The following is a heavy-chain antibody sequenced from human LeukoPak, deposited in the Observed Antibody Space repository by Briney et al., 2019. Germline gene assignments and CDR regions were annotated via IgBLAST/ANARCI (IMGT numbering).Heavy chain of an antibody. D-gene: IGHD3-22*01. J-gene: IGHJ4*02. CDR1: GFTFSSYG. V-gene: IGHV3-30*02. Sequence: GGSLRLSCAASGFTFSSYGMHWVRQAPGKGLEWVAFIRYDGSNKYYADSVKGRFTISRDNSKNTLYLQMNSLRAEDTAVYYCARGDSSGYVCDYWGQGTLVTVSS. CDR3: ARGDSSGYVCDY. CDR2: IRYDGSNK.